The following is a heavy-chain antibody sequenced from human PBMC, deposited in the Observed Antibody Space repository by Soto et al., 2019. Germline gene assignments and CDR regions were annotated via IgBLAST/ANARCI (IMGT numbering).Heavy chain of an antibody. V-gene: IGHV1-46*01. CDR1: GYTFSSYY. D-gene: IGHD3-22*01. Sequence: ASVKVSCKASGYTFSSYYMNWVRQAPGQGLEWLGIINPSGGYTTYAQRFLGRVTMTSDTSTSTVYMELSSLRSEDTAVYYCARSLLGDDYDRDGLDNWGQETLVTVSS. J-gene: IGHJ4*02. CDR2: INPSGGYT. CDR3: ARSLLGDDYDRDGLDN.